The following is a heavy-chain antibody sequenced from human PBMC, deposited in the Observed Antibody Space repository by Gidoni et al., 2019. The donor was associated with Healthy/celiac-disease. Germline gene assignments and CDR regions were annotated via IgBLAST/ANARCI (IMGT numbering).Heavy chain of an antibody. CDR3: ALTSPMIYSYGFLFDY. CDR1: GFTFSSYA. Sequence: EVQLLESGGGLVQPGGSLRLSCAASGFTFSSYAMSWVRQAPGKGLEWVSAISGSGGSTYYADSVKGRFTISRDNSKNTLYLQMNSLRAEDTAVYYCALTSPMIYSYGFLFDYWGQGTLVTVSS. V-gene: IGHV3-23*01. CDR2: ISGSGGST. J-gene: IGHJ4*02. D-gene: IGHD5-18*01.